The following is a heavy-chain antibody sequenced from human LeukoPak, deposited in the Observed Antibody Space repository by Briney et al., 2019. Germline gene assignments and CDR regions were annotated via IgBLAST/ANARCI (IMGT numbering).Heavy chain of an antibody. J-gene: IGHJ3*02. CDR1: GFTFSSYW. CDR2: IKKDGSEK. D-gene: IGHD1-26*01. CDR3: ARQETSSYNGAFDI. V-gene: IGHV3-7*01. Sequence: GGSLRLSCAASGFTFSSYWMHWVRQAPGKGLEWVANIKKDGSEKYYVDSVKGRFTISRDNAKNSLYLQMNSLRADDTAVYHCARQETSSYNGAFDIWGQGTMVTVSS.